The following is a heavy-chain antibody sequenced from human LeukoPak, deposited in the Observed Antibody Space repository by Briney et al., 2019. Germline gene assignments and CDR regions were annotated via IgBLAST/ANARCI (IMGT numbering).Heavy chain of an antibody. CDR3: ATTGYSSRNY. CDR1: GFTFDDYT. V-gene: IGHV3-23*01. D-gene: IGHD6-13*01. Sequence: GGSLRLSCAASGFTFDDYTMHWVRQAPGKGLEWVSAISGSGSTYYADSVKGRFTISRDNSKNTLYLRMNSLRAEDTAVYYCATTGYSSRNYWGQGTLVTVSS. CDR2: ISGSGST. J-gene: IGHJ4*02.